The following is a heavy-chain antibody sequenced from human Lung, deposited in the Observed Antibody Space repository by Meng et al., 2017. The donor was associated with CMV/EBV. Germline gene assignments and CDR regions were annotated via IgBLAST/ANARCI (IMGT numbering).Heavy chain of an antibody. J-gene: IGHJ3*02. CDR3: SIYCSGGSCYSDAFDI. CDR2: IRYDGSNK. Sequence: GESXKISCAASGFTFSSYGMHWVRQAPGKGLEWVAFIRYDGSNKYYADSVKGRFTISRDNSKNTLYLQMNSLRAEDTAVYYCSIYCSGGSCYSDAFDIWGRGXMVTVSS. CDR1: GFTFSSYG. D-gene: IGHD2-15*01. V-gene: IGHV3-30*02.